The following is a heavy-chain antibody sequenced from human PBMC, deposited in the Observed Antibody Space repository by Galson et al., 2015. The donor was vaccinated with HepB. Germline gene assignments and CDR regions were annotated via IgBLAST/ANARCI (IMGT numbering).Heavy chain of an antibody. D-gene: IGHD3-10*01. CDR1: GFSFSTYA. V-gene: IGHV3-23*01. CDR3: ARPIVRGEGWFDP. CDR2: ISGSGGRI. Sequence: SLRLSCAASGFSFSTYAMSWVHQAPGKGLEWVSGISGSGGRIDYADSVKGRFTISRDNSKNTMYLQMNSLRDEDTAIYYCARPIVRGEGWFDPWGQGTLVTVSS. J-gene: IGHJ5*02.